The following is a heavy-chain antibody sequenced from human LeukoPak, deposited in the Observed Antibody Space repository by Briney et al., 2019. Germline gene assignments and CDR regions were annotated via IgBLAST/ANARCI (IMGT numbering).Heavy chain of an antibody. D-gene: IGHD2-8*01. CDR3: ARSARHCNNGVCFTDYYIDL. Sequence: GASVTVSCKASGYTFTGYYMHWVRQAPGQGLEWMGRINPNSGDPNYPQKFQGRVTMTRDTSISTAYMEMSSLTSDDTAVYYCARSARHCNNGVCFTDYYIDLWGKGTTVIVSS. CDR2: INPNSGDP. J-gene: IGHJ6*03. CDR1: GYTFTGYY. V-gene: IGHV1-2*06.